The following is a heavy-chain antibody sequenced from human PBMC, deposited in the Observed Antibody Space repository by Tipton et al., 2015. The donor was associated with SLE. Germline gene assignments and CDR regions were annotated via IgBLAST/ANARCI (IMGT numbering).Heavy chain of an antibody. Sequence: SLRLSCAVSGFTFDEHAMHWVRQVPGKGLEWVAGIAWNGGSIGYGKSVKGRFTVSRDNAENSLYLQMDSLRIEDSALYFCAKDIRGSGWYIDSWGPGTLVTVSS. CDR3: AKDIRGSGWYIDS. V-gene: IGHV3-9*01. CDR2: IAWNGGSI. D-gene: IGHD6-19*01. J-gene: IGHJ4*02. CDR1: GFTFDEHA.